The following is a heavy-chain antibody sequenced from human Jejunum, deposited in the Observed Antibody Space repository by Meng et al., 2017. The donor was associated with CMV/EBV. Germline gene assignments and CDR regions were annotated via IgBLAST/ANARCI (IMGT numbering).Heavy chain of an antibody. CDR1: GYTVFSYG. CDR3: TRGAGNSWYRSLFDY. D-gene: IGHD6-13*01. Sequence: GYTVFSYGINWVRQAPGQGLEWMGWISGYNGNTNYEQKFQDRLTMTTDTSTSTAYMDLRSLRSDDTAVYYCTRGAGNSWYRSLFDYWGQGTLVTVSS. J-gene: IGHJ4*02. CDR2: ISGYNGNT. V-gene: IGHV1-18*01.